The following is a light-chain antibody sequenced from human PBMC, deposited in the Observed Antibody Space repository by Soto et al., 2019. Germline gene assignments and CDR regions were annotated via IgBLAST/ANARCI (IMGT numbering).Light chain of an antibody. CDR3: QQSNNWASIT. V-gene: IGKV3D-15*01. CDR2: GAS. J-gene: IGKJ5*01. Sequence: EIVMTQSPATLSVSPGERATLSCRASQSVGNNLAWYKQKPGQPPRLLIYGASTRATGIPDRFSGSGSGTDFILTISSLQSEDFAVYYCQQSNNWASITFGQGTRLEIK. CDR1: QSVGNN.